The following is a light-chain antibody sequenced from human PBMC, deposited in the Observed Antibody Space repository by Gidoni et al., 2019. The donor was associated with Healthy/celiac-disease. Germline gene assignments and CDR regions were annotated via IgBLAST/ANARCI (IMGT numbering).Light chain of an antibody. CDR2: GNS. CDR1: SSNIGAGYD. CDR3: QSYDSSLSGSV. Sequence: QSVLTQPPSVSGAPGQRVTISCTGSSSNIGAGYDVHWYQQLPGTAPNHLIYGNSNRPSGVPDRFSGSKSGTSASLAITGLQAEDEADYYCQSYDSSLSGSVFGGGTKLTV. J-gene: IGLJ2*01. V-gene: IGLV1-40*01.